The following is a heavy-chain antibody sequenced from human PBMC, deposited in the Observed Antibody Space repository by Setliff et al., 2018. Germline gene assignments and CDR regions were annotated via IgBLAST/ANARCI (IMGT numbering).Heavy chain of an antibody. CDR2: IYTSGST. J-gene: IGHJ5*02. CDR3: VRLPSKRIHYNFWSGSYNGFDP. D-gene: IGHD3-3*01. Sequence: PSETLSLTCTVSGGSISSGSYYWSWIRQPAGKGLEWIGHIYTSGSTNYNPSLKSRVPISVDTSKNQFSLKLRSVTAAATAVYYCVRLPSKRIHYNFWSGSYNGFDPWGQGTLVTVSS. CDR1: GGSISSGSYY. V-gene: IGHV4-61*09.